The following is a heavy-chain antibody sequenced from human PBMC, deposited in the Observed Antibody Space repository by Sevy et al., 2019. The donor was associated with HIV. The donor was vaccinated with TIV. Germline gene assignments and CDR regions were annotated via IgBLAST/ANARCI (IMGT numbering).Heavy chain of an antibody. J-gene: IGHJ4*02. D-gene: IGHD1-26*01. V-gene: IGHV3-23*01. Sequence: GGSLRLSCAASGFTFSNYAMSWVRQAPGKGLEWVSVISFSGSDTYYADSVKGRFTISRDNSKNTLYLQMNTLGAEDTAVYYCARDRVSGSYYAGDFDYWGQGTLVTVSS. CDR3: ARDRVSGSYYAGDFDY. CDR2: ISFSGSDT. CDR1: GFTFSNYA.